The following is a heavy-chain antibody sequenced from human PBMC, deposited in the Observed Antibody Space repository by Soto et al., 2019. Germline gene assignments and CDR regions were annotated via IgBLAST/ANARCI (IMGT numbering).Heavy chain of an antibody. CDR2: ISYDGSNK. Sequence: QVQLVESGGGVVQPGRSLRLSCAASGFTFSSYGMHWVRQAPGKGLEWVAVISYDGSNKYYADSVKGRFTISRDNSKNTLYLQMNSLRAEDTAVYYCAKDFPYSYGSETFDPWGQGTLVTVSS. V-gene: IGHV3-30*18. CDR3: AKDFPYSYGSETFDP. J-gene: IGHJ5*02. CDR1: GFTFSSYG. D-gene: IGHD5-18*01.